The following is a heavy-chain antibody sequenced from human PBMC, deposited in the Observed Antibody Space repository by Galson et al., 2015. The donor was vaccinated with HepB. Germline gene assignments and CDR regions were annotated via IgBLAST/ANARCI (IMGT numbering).Heavy chain of an antibody. CDR1: GFTFSSYA. CDR3: ARAIQLWSYYFDY. Sequence: SLRLSCAASGFTFSSYAMHWVRQAPGKGLEWVAVISYDGSNKYYADSVKGRFTISRDNSKNTLYLQMNSLRAEDTAVYYCARAIQLWSYYFDYWGQGTLVTVSS. D-gene: IGHD5-18*01. V-gene: IGHV3-30-3*01. CDR2: ISYDGSNK. J-gene: IGHJ4*02.